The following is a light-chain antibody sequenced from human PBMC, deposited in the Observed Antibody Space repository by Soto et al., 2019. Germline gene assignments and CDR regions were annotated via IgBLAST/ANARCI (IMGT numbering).Light chain of an antibody. CDR2: DAS. CDR1: QDISNY. V-gene: IGKV1-33*01. J-gene: IGKJ2*01. CDR3: QQYDILPYT. Sequence: DIQMTQSPSSLSASVGDRVTITCQASQDISNYLNWYQQKPGKAPKLLIYDASDLETGVPSRFSGGGSGTDFTFTTSSLQPEDIATYYCQQYDILPYTFGQGTKLEIK.